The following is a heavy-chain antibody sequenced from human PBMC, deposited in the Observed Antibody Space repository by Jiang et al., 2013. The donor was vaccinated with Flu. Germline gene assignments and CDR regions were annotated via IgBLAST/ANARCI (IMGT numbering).Heavy chain of an antibody. CDR1: GFTFSGSA. J-gene: IGHJ4*02. CDR3: TRRPAAATSFDY. CDR2: IRSKANSYAT. Sequence: VQLVESGGGLVQPGGSLKLSCAASGFTFSGSAMHWVRQASGKGLEWVGRIRSKANSYATAYAASVKGRFTISRDDSKNTAYLQMNSLKTEDTAVYYCTRRPAAATSFDYWGQGTPGHRLL. D-gene: IGHD6-13*01. V-gene: IGHV3-73*01.